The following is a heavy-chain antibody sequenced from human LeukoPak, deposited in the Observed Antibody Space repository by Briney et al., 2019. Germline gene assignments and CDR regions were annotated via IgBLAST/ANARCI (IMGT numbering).Heavy chain of an antibody. Sequence: KPGGSLRLSCAASGFTFSSYAMSWVRQPPGKGLEWIGEINHSGSTNYNPSLKSRVTISVDTSKNQFSLKLSSVTAADTAVYYCARGGGDGYNSIDYWGQGTLVTVSS. V-gene: IGHV4-34*01. J-gene: IGHJ4*02. CDR3: ARGGGDGYNSIDY. CDR2: INHSGST. D-gene: IGHD5-24*01. CDR1: GFTFSSYA.